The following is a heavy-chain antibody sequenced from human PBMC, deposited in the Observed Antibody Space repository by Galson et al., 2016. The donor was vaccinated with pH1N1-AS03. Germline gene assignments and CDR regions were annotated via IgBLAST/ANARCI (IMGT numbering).Heavy chain of an antibody. CDR2: ISAYSGDT. CDR1: GYSFPTYS. J-gene: IGHJ4*02. V-gene: IGHV1-18*04. CDR3: ARAHYNADYFPDF. Sequence: SVKVSCKASGYSFPTYSFNWVRQAPGQGLEWLGWISAYSGDTHYARKFQGRVTLTTDTSTSTAYMELRSLTSDDTAVYYCARAHYNADYFPDFWGQGTLVTVSS. D-gene: IGHD4-17*01.